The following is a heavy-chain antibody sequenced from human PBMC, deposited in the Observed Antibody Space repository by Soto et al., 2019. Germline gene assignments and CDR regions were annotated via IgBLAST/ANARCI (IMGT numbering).Heavy chain of an antibody. CDR1: GFTFSRYS. D-gene: IGHD5-12*01. J-gene: IGHJ4*02. V-gene: IGHV3-21*01. CDR3: ARAPRSYDSVL. Sequence: PGGSLRLSCASSGFTFSRYSMNWVRPAPGKGLEWVSSIISSSSYICYADSVKGRFTISRDNAKNSLYLQMNSLRAEDTAVYYCARAPRSYDSVLWGQGTLGTVSS. CDR2: IISSSSYI.